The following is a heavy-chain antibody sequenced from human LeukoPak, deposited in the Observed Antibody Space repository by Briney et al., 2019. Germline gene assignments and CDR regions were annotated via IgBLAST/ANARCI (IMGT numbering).Heavy chain of an antibody. CDR1: GFTFGSYP. CDR3: ARSISSSSSFDY. Sequence: PGGSLRLSCATSGFTFGSYPMNWVRQAPGKGLEWVSGISYSGVSTYYGDSVKGRFTISRDNAENTLYMQMDSLRAEDTAVYYCARSISSSSSFDYWGQGTLVTVSS. CDR2: ISYSGVST. V-gene: IGHV3-23*01. J-gene: IGHJ4*02. D-gene: IGHD6-6*01.